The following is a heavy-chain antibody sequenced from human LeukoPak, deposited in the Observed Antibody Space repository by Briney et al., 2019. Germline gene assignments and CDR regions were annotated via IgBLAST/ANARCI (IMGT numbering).Heavy chain of an antibody. CDR3: ARAAAGIGAFDI. D-gene: IGHD6-13*01. V-gene: IGHV4-59*01. CDR1: GCSISSYY. CDR2: IYYSGST. J-gene: IGHJ3*02. Sequence: PSETLSLTCTVSGCSISSYYWSWIRQPPGKGLEWIGYIYYSGSTNYNPSLKSRVTISVDTSKNQFSLKLSSVTAADTAVYYCARAAAGIGAFDIWGQGTMVTVSS.